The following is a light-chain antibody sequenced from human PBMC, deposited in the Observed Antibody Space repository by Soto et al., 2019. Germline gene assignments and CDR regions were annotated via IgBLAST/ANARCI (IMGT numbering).Light chain of an antibody. CDR3: QSYDSSLNGSPYV. CDR2: GNS. CDR1: ISNIGAGYD. J-gene: IGLJ1*01. Sequence: QSVLTQPPSGFGARGQRVTISCTGSISNIGAGYDVHRSQQLPGTAPNLLIYGNSNRASGLPDRFSGCKSVASASLSITGLHAEDDAHYYCQSYDSSLNGSPYVFGTRTKAIVL. V-gene: IGLV1-40*01.